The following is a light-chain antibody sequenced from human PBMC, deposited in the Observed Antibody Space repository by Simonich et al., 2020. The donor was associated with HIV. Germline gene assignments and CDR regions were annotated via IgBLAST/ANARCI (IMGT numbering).Light chain of an antibody. V-gene: IGKV1-5*03. Sequence: DIQMTQSPSTLSASVGNRVTITCRASQIISPGLAWYQQKPGKAPKLLIYKAFSLESGVPSRFSGSGSETEFTLTIISLQPEDFATYYCQQFNSYAWTFGPGTKVEIK. J-gene: IGKJ1*01. CDR2: KAF. CDR3: QQFNSYAWT. CDR1: QIISPG.